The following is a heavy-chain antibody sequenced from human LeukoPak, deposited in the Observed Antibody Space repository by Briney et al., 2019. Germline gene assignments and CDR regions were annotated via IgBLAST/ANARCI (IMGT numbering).Heavy chain of an antibody. CDR3: ARDIQTGGWHEEVY. J-gene: IGHJ4*02. CDR1: GLTFSSYA. CDR2: ISYDGSNK. Sequence: SGGSLRLSCAASGLTFSSYAMHWVRQAPGKGLEWVAVISYDGSNKYYADSVKGRFTISRDNSKNTLYLQMNSLRAEDTAVYYCARDIQTGGWHEEVYWGQGTLVTVSS. V-gene: IGHV3-30-3*01. D-gene: IGHD6-19*01.